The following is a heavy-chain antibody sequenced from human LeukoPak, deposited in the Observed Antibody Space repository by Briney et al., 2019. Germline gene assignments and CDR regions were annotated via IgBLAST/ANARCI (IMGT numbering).Heavy chain of an antibody. CDR2: INPNSGGT. J-gene: IGHJ6*02. V-gene: IGHV1-2*02. Sequence: ASVKVSCKASGYTFTGYYMHWVRQAPGQGREWMGWINPNSGGTNYAQKFQGRVTMTRDTSISTAYMELSRLRSDDTAVYYCARELVGFGDYYGMDVWGQGTTVTVSS. CDR1: GYTFTGYY. CDR3: ARELVGFGDYYGMDV. D-gene: IGHD3-10*01.